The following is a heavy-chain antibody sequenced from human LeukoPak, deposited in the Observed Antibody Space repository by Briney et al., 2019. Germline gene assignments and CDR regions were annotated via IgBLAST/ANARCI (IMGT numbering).Heavy chain of an antibody. CDR2: VSPSHTTR. CDR1: GYTFRQYS. Sequence: ASVKVSCKASGYTFRQYSISWVRQAPGKGFEWMGWVSPSHTTRVYAQKFQGRVTMTEDTSTDTAYMELSSLRSEDTAVYYCATLAVAGTHPDYWGQGTLVTVSS. D-gene: IGHD6-19*01. J-gene: IGHJ4*02. V-gene: IGHV1-18*01. CDR3: ATLAVAGTHPDY.